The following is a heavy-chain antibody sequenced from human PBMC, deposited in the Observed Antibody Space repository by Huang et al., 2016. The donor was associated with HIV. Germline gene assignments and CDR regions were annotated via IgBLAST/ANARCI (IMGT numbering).Heavy chain of an antibody. CDR1: GYSFTGYY. J-gene: IGHJ6*02. Sequence: QVQLVQSGAEVKKPGASVKVSCQASGYSFTGYYMHWVRQAPGQDLEWMGWINTKSGGTNYAQKFQGRVTMTRDTSVNTAYMEVTELKSDDTAVYYCARAPPDVWGQGTTVTVSS. CDR3: ARAPPDV. V-gene: IGHV1-2*02. CDR2: INTKSGGT.